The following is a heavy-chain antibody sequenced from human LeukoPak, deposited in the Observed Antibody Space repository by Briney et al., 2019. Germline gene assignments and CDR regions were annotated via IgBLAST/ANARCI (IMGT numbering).Heavy chain of an antibody. CDR2: ISPNTGGT. D-gene: IGHD3-22*01. CDR1: GYTFTDHF. V-gene: IGHV1-2*02. Sequence: GASVKVSCKASGYTFTDHFLRWVRQAPGQGLEWMGWISPNTGGTNYAQKSQGRVTMTRDTSISTAYMELSRLRSDDTAVFYCARGYYDSSDFEYLQHWGQGTLVTVSS. J-gene: IGHJ1*01. CDR3: ARGYYDSSDFEYLQH.